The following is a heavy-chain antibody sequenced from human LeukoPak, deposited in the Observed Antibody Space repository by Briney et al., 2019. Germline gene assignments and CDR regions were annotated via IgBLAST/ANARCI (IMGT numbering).Heavy chain of an antibody. CDR3: ARRMAANAFDI. J-gene: IGHJ3*02. Sequence: ERSLRLSCAASGFTFSTYTMHWVRQAPGKGLEWVAFVSYDGTNKNYADSVKGRFTISRGNSKNTLYLQMNSLRTEDTAVYYCARRMAANAFDIWGQGTMVTVSS. V-gene: IGHV3-30-3*01. D-gene: IGHD5-24*01. CDR2: VSYDGTNK. CDR1: GFTFSTYT.